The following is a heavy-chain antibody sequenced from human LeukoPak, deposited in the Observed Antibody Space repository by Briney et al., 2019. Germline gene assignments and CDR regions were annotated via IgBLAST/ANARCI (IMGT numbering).Heavy chain of an antibody. D-gene: IGHD3-22*01. V-gene: IGHV1-69*04. J-gene: IGHJ4*02. CDR1: GGTFISYA. CDR3: ASGGTYYYDSSDC. Sequence: SVKVSCKASGGTFISYAISWVRQAPGQGLEWMGRIIPIFGIANYAQKFQGRVTITADKSTGTAYMELSSLRSEDTAVYYCASGGTYYYDSSDCWGQGTLVTVSS. CDR2: IIPIFGIA.